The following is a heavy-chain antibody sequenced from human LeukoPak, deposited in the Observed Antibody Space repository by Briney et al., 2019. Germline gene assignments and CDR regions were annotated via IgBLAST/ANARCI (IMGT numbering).Heavy chain of an antibody. J-gene: IGHJ4*02. Sequence: GGSLRLSCAASGFTFSSYAMSWVRQAPGKGLEWVSAISGSGGSTYYADFVKGRFTISRDNSKNTLYLQMNSLRAEDTAVYYCAKDITIFGGISDYWGQGTLVTVSS. CDR1: GFTFSSYA. V-gene: IGHV3-23*01. D-gene: IGHD3-3*01. CDR2: ISGSGGST. CDR3: AKDITIFGGISDY.